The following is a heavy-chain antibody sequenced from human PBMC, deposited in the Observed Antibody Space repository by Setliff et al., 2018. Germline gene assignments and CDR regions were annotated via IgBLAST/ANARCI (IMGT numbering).Heavy chain of an antibody. CDR1: GYTYTNYG. D-gene: IGHD3-10*01. V-gene: IGHV1-18*01. CDR2: INNYNFNT. Sequence: ASVKVSCKASGYTYTNYGITWVRQAPGQGLEWIGWINNYNFNTNYAQKFQGRVTMTTDTSTSTAHMELRSLRSDDTAIYYCARINFYDATAYYYAPHHWGQGTLVTVSS. J-gene: IGHJ5*02. CDR3: ARINFYDATAYYYAPHH.